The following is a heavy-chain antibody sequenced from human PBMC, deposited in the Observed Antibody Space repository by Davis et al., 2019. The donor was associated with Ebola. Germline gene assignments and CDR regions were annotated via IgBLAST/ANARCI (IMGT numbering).Heavy chain of an antibody. CDR3: ARDNYGMDV. CDR2: INSDGSST. V-gene: IGHV3-74*01. J-gene: IGHJ6*02. CDR1: GFTFSSYW. Sequence: GESLKISCAASGFTFSSYWMSWVRQAPGKGLVWVSRINSDGSSTSYADSVKGRFTISRDNSKNTLYLQMNSLRGEDAAVYYCARDNYGMDVWGQGTTVTVSS.